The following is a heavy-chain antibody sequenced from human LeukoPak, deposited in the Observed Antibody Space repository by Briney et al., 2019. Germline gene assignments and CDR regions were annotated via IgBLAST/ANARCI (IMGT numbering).Heavy chain of an antibody. CDR2: ISGSGGST. CDR3: AKMNDFWSGYVDY. CDR1: GFTFSSYS. J-gene: IGHJ4*02. Sequence: GGSLRLSCAASGFTFSSYSMNWVRQTPGKGLEWVSGISGSGGSTYYADSVKGRFTISRDNSKNTLHLQMNSLRVEDTAVYYCAKMNDFWSGYVDYWGQGTLVTVSS. D-gene: IGHD3-3*01. V-gene: IGHV3-23*01.